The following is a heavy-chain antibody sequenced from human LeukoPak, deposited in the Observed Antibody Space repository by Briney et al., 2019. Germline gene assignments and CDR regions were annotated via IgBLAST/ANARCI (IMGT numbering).Heavy chain of an antibody. CDR3: AKGGPYSDSSQSWFAP. CDR2: INSDGSDT. D-gene: IGHD6-13*01. V-gene: IGHV3-74*01. Sequence: HPGGSLRLSCAASGFTFSSYWMHWVRQAPGKGLVWVARINSDGSDTNYADSVKGRFTISRENARNTLSLQMNSLRAEDTALYYCAKGGPYSDSSQSWFAPWGQGTLVTVSS. J-gene: IGHJ5*02. CDR1: GFTFSSYW.